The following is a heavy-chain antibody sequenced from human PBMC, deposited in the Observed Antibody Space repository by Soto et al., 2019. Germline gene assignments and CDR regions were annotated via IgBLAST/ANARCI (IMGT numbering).Heavy chain of an antibody. Sequence: PEETLCLTCTVSGGSISSSSYYWGWIRQPPGKGLEWIGSIYYSGSTYYNPSLKSRVTISVDTSNNQFSLKLSSVTAADTAVYYCARHSHSQYSSGWYVAFEIWGQGTMVTVSS. CDR1: GGSISSSSYY. V-gene: IGHV4-39*01. J-gene: IGHJ3*02. CDR3: ARHSHSQYSSGWYVAFEI. CDR2: IYYSGST. D-gene: IGHD6-19*01.